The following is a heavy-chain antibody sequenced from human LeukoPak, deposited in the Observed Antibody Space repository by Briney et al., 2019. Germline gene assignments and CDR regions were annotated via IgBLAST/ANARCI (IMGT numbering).Heavy chain of an antibody. V-gene: IGHV1-46*01. CDR3: ARGVYCSSTSCYAGRYYYYYYMDV. CDR1: GYTFTSNY. Sequence: GASVKVSCKASGYTFTSNYMHWVRQAPGQGLEWMGIINPSGGSTSYAQKYQGRVTMTRDTSTSTVYMELSSLRSEDTAVYYCARGVYCSSTSCYAGRYYYYYYMDVWGKGTTVTISS. CDR2: INPSGGST. J-gene: IGHJ6*03. D-gene: IGHD2-2*01.